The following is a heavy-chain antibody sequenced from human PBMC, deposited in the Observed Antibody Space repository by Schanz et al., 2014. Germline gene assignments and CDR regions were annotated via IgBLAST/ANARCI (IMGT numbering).Heavy chain of an antibody. J-gene: IGHJ4*02. CDR2: INPSGGGT. V-gene: IGHV1-46*02. Sequence: QVQLIQSGAEVKKPGASVKVSCEASRYTFNTYGLNWVRQAPGQGLEWMGIINPSGGGTSYALRFQDRVTVTRDTSRSTVYMELSSLRSDDTAVYYCARGFDFWDRWGQGTLVIVSS. D-gene: IGHD3-3*01. CDR3: ARGFDFWDR. CDR1: RYTFNTYG.